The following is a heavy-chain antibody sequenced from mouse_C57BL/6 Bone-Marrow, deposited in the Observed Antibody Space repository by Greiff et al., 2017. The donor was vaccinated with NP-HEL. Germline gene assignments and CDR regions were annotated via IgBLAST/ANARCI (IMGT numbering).Heavy chain of an antibody. CDR2: IDPENGDT. V-gene: IGHV14-4*01. CDR1: GFNIKDDY. J-gene: IGHJ1*03. CDR3: TTKTSYDDGSQYFDV. D-gene: IGHD1-1*01. Sequence: VQLQQSGAELVRPGASVKLSCTASGFNIKDDYMHWVKQRPEQGLEWIGWIDPENGDTEYASKFQGKATITADTSSNTAYLQLSSLTSEDTAVYYCTTKTSYDDGSQYFDVWGTGTTVTVSS.